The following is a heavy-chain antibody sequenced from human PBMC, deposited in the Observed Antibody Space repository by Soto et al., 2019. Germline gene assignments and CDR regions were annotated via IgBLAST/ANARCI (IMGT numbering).Heavy chain of an antibody. Sequence: GQLLASGGGLVQPWGSLRLSCAASGFTFNTYDMAWVRQAPGKGPEWVSDISGSGRKTNYADSVKGRFTISRDNSKNTLFLQMNTLRADVSAIYYCAGLMAAFGCVFDYWGQGTLVTVTS. V-gene: IGHV3-23*01. CDR1: GFTFNTYD. D-gene: IGHD3-16*01. J-gene: IGHJ4*02. CDR3: AGLMAAFGCVFDY. CDR2: ISGSGRKT.